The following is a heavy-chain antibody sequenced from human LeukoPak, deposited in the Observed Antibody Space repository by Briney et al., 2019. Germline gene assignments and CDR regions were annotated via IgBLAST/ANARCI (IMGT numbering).Heavy chain of an antibody. Sequence: SETLSLTCTVSGGSISSFYWSWIRQPPAKGLECIGYIYYSGSTNYNPSLKSRVTISVDTSKNQFSLKLTSVTAADTAVYYCARASTAAEYLDAFAIWGQETMVTVSS. CDR2: IYYSGST. V-gene: IGHV4-59*01. D-gene: IGHD6-13*01. CDR1: GGSISSFY. CDR3: ARASTAAEYLDAFAI. J-gene: IGHJ3*02.